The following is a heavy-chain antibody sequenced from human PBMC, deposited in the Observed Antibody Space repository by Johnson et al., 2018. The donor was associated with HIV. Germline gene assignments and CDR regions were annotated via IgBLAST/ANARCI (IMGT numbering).Heavy chain of an antibody. D-gene: IGHD2-15*01. CDR3: VRDSVVANISRD. CDR2: ISGSGGST. J-gene: IGHJ3*01. Sequence: EVQLVESGGGVVRPGGSLRLSCAASGFTFSSYAMSWVRQAPGKGLEWVSAISGSGGSTYYADSVKGRFTISRDNSKNTLYLQMNSLRAEDTALYYCVRDSVVANISRDWGQGTKVTVSS. CDR1: GFTFSSYA. V-gene: IGHV3-23*04.